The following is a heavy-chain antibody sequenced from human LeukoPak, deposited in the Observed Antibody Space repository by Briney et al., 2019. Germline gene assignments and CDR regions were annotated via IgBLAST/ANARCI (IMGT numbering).Heavy chain of an antibody. Sequence: GGSLRLSCAASGFTFSSYDMHWVRQATGKGLEWVSAIGTAGDTYYPGSVKGRFTISRENAKNSLYLQMNSLRAGDTAVYYCARGGRSKDHYHYYYMDVWGKGTTVTISS. D-gene: IGHD3-16*01. J-gene: IGHJ6*03. V-gene: IGHV3-13*01. CDR3: ARGGRSKDHYHYYYMDV. CDR1: GFTFSSYD. CDR2: IGTAGDT.